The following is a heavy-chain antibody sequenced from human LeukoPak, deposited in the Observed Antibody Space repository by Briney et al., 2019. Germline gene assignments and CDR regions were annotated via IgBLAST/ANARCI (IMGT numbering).Heavy chain of an antibody. D-gene: IGHD6-13*01. CDR1: GFTFSSYT. Sequence: GGSLRLSCAASGFTFSSYTMTWVRQAPGKGLEWVSSISSSSSYIYYADSVKGRFTISRHNAKNSLYLQMNSLRVEDTAVYYCARVSSSWHYFDYWGQGTLVTVSS. CDR3: ARVSSSWHYFDY. J-gene: IGHJ4*02. V-gene: IGHV3-21*01. CDR2: ISSSSSYI.